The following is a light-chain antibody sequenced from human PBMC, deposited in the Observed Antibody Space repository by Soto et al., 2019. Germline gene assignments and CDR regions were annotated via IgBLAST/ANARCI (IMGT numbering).Light chain of an antibody. CDR2: DAS. V-gene: IGKV3-15*01. J-gene: IGKJ4*01. CDR1: QSVSSY. CDR3: QQYNLWPLT. Sequence: EIVLTHSPATLSLSPGESATLSCTASQSVSSYLAWYQQKPGQAPRLLIFDASTRATGIPGRFSGSGSGTEVTLTISSLLSADFALYYCQQYNLWPLTFGGGTKVDIK.